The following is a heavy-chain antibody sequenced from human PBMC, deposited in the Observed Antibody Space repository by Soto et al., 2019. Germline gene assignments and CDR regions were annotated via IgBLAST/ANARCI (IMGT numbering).Heavy chain of an antibody. CDR1: GFTFSSYS. J-gene: IGHJ4*02. V-gene: IGHV3-21*01. CDR3: ARFRRDGYNLDY. Sequence: LRLSCAASGFTFSSYSMNWVRQAPGKGLEWVSSISSSTSYMYYADSVKGRFTISRDNARNSLYLQMNSLRAEDTAVYYCARFRRDGYNLDYWGQGTLVTVSS. CDR2: ISSSTSYM. D-gene: IGHD5-12*01.